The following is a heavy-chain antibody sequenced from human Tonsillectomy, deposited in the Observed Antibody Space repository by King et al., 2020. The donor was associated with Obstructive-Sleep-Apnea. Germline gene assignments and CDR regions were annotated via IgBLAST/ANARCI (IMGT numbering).Heavy chain of an antibody. D-gene: IGHD3-3*01. Sequence: VQLVESGGGLVKPGGSLRLSCAASGFTFSDYYMSWIRQAPGKGLEWVSYISSSSSYTNYADSVKGRFTISRDNAKNSLYLQMNSLRAEDTAVYYCARDRVEWAGPRGDWFDPWGQGTLVTVSS. V-gene: IGHV3-11*06. CDR2: ISSSSSYT. CDR3: ARDRVEWAGPRGDWFDP. CDR1: GFTFSDYY. J-gene: IGHJ5*02.